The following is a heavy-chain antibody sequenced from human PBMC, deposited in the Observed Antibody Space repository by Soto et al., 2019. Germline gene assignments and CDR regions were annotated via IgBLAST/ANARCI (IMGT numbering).Heavy chain of an antibody. CDR2: ISYDGSNK. D-gene: IGHD1-26*01. CDR1: GFTFSSYA. CDR3: ARDSSRGSSFDY. Sequence: QVQLVESGGGVVQPGRSLRLSCAASGFTFSSYAMHWVRQAPGKGLEWVAVISYDGSNKYYADSVKGRFTISRDNSKNTLYLQMNSLRAEDTAVYYCARDSSRGSSFDYWGQGNLVTVSS. V-gene: IGHV3-30-3*01. J-gene: IGHJ4*02.